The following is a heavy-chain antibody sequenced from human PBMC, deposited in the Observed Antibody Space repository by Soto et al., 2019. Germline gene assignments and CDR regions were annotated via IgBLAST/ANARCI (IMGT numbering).Heavy chain of an antibody. CDR3: AKGGRRWLVTSDFNY. CDR2: VSHDGRNT. J-gene: IGHJ4*02. D-gene: IGHD6-19*01. Sequence: VQLVESGGGVVQPGRSLRLSCAASGFTFSDYAMHWVRQAPGKGLEWVAVVSHDGRNTHYADSVKGRFTISRDSSKNTVSLEMARRRAEDTAVYYWAKGGRRWLVTSDFNYWGKGALVTVSS. V-gene: IGHV3-30*18. CDR1: GFTFSDYA.